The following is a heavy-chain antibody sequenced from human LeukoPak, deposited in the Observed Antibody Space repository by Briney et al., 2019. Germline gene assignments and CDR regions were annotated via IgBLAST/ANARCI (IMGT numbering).Heavy chain of an antibody. CDR1: GYTFTSYG. V-gene: IGHV1-69*06. Sequence: GASVKVSCKASGYTFTSYGISWVRQAPGQGLEWMGGIIPIFGSANYAQKFQDRVTITADKSTSTAYMELTSLRSDDTAVYYCASEEGYSGYDFNYWGQGTLVTVSS. J-gene: IGHJ4*02. D-gene: IGHD5-12*01. CDR2: IIPIFGSA. CDR3: ASEEGYSGYDFNY.